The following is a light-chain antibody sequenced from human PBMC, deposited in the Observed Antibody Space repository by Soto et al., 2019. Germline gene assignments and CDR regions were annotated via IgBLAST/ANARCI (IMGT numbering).Light chain of an antibody. CDR1: SSDIGGYNF. Sequence: QSALTQPASVSGSPGQSITISCTGTSSDIGGYNFVSWYQHHPGRAPKLMIYEVSNRPSGVSNRFSGSKSGDTASLTISGLQAEDEADYYCTSYRTTTTRLHVFGTGTKLTVL. CDR3: TSYRTTTTRLHV. V-gene: IGLV2-14*01. J-gene: IGLJ1*01. CDR2: EVS.